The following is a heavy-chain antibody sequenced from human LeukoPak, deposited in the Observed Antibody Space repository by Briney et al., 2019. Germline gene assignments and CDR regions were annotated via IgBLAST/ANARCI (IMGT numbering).Heavy chain of an antibody. D-gene: IGHD3-22*01. Sequence: GASVKVSCKASGGTFISYAISWVRQAPGQGLERMGGIIPIFGTADYAQKFQGRVTITADESTSTAYMELSSLRSEDTAVYYCARGPKHDSSGYWDYWGQGTLVTVSS. J-gene: IGHJ4*02. CDR1: GGTFISYA. CDR3: ARGPKHDSSGYWDY. CDR2: IIPIFGTA. V-gene: IGHV1-69*13.